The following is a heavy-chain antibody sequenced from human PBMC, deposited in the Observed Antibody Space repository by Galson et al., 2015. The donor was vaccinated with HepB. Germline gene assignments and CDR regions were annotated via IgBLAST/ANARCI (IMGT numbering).Heavy chain of an antibody. J-gene: IGHJ3*02. CDR3: AHSRITGTIAAFDI. CDR2: IYWDDDK. D-gene: IGHD1-7*01. V-gene: IGHV2-5*02. Sequence: PALVKPTQTPTLTCTFSGFSLSTSGVGVGWIRQPPGKALEWLALIYWDDDKRYSPSLKSRLTITKDTSKNQVVLTMTNMDPVDTATYYCAHSRITGTIAAFDIWGQGTMVTVSS. CDR1: GFSLSTSGVG.